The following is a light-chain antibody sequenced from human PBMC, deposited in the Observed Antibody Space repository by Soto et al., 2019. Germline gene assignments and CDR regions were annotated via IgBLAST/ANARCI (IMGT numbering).Light chain of an antibody. Sequence: QSVLTQPPSVSAAPGQDVTISCSGSTSSIGLNDVAWYQQLPGTAPKLLLYENNKRPSGIPDRFSGSKSGTSATLGITGLQTGDEADYYCGAWDTSLNGGLFGGGTKLTVL. CDR1: TSSIGLND. CDR2: ENN. J-gene: IGLJ2*01. CDR3: GAWDTSLNGGL. V-gene: IGLV1-51*02.